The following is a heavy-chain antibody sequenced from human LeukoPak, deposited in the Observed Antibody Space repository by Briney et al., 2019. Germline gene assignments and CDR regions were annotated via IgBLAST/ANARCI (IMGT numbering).Heavy chain of an antibody. Sequence: GGSLRLSCAVSGFTLSSASMNWVRQAPGKGLEWISYLDRSGSIIYYADSVKGRFTISRDNSKDTLYLQMNSLRAEDTAVYYCAKDGGDGYNPFDYWGQGTLVTVSS. D-gene: IGHD5-24*01. CDR1: GFTLSSAS. V-gene: IGHV3-48*01. CDR2: LDRSGSII. J-gene: IGHJ4*02. CDR3: AKDGGDGYNPFDY.